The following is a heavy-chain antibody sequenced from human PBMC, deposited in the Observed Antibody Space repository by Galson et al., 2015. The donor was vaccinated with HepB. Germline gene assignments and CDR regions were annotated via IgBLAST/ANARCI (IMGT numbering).Heavy chain of an antibody. CDR3: ARDGTTMVRGVIFYYYYMDV. D-gene: IGHD3-10*01. Sequence: SLRLSCAASGFTFSSYAMHWVRQAPGKGLEWVAVISYDGSNKYYADSVKGRFTISRDNSKNTLYLQMNSLRAEDTAVYYCARDGTTMVRGVIFYYYYMDVWGKGTTVTVSS. CDR2: ISYDGSNK. J-gene: IGHJ6*03. CDR1: GFTFSSYA. V-gene: IGHV3-30-3*01.